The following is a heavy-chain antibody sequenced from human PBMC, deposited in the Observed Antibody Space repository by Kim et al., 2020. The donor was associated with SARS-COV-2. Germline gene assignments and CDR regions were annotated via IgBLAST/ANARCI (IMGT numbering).Heavy chain of an antibody. CDR1: GFTFDDYG. D-gene: IGHD6-19*01. CDR2: INWNGGST. V-gene: IGHV3-20*04. J-gene: IGHJ4*02. CDR3: ARGPHERVYSSGPWAPPNKVYYFDY. Sequence: GGSLRLSCAASGFTFDDYGMSWVRQAPGKGLEWVSGINWNGGSTGYADSVKGRFTISRDNAKNSLYLQMNSLRAEDTALYYCARGPHERVYSSGPWAPPNKVYYFDYWGQGTLVTVSS.